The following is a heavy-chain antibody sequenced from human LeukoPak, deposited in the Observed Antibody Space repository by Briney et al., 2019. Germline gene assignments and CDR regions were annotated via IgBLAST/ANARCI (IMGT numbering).Heavy chain of an antibody. CDR3: AKSNGYGLIDY. J-gene: IGHJ4*02. CDR2: INHSGST. V-gene: IGHV4-34*01. Sequence: SETLSLTCAVYGGSFSGYNWSWIRRPPGKGREWIGEINHSGSTNYNPSLKSRVTISVDTSKNQFSLKLSSVTAADTAVYYCAKSNGYGLIDYWGQGTLVTVSS. CDR1: GGSFSGYN. D-gene: IGHD5-12*01.